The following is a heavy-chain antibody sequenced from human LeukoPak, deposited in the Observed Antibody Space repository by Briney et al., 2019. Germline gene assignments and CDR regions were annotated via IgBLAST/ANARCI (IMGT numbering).Heavy chain of an antibody. CDR1: GGSMSSYY. D-gene: IGHD3-16*01. CDR3: ASGDSNYAYPI. J-gene: IGHJ3*02. Sequence: SETLSLTCTVSGGSMSSYYWSWIRQPPGKGLEWIAYIYHSGGANYNPSLKSRVTVSVDTPKSQFSLKLSSVTAADTAVYFCASGDSNYAYPIWGQGTLVTVSS. V-gene: IGHV4-59*01. CDR2: IYHSGGA.